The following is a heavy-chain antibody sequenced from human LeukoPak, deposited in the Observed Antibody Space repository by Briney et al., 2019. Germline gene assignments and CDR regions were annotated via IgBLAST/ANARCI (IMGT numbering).Heavy chain of an antibody. Sequence: GESLKISCNSSGYIYTSYWIGWVRQMPGKGLEWMGIIYPGDSDTRYSPSFQGQVTISADKSISTAYLQWSSLKASDTAMYYFASRGWEAVYNWFDPWGQGTLVTVSS. D-gene: IGHD1-26*01. CDR1: GYIYTSYW. CDR3: ASRGWEAVYNWFDP. CDR2: IYPGDSDT. V-gene: IGHV5-51*01. J-gene: IGHJ5*02.